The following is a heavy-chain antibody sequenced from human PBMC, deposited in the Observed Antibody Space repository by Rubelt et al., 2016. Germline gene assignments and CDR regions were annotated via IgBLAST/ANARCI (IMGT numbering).Heavy chain of an antibody. D-gene: IGHD3-22*01. Sequence: QVRLQQWGAGLLKPSETLSLTCAVYGGSFSGYYWSWIRQPPGKGLEWIGEINHSGSTNYNPSLKSRVTISVDTSKNQFSLKLSSVTAADTAVYYCGRGELIGVAHDAFDIWGQGTMVTVSS. V-gene: IGHV4-34*01. CDR1: GGSFSGYY. CDR2: INHSGST. J-gene: IGHJ3*02. CDR3: GRGELIGVAHDAFDI.